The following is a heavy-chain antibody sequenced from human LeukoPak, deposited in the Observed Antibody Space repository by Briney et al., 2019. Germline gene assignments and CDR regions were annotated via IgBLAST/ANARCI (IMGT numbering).Heavy chain of an antibody. CDR1: GYTFTSYD. CDR2: INPNSGGT. D-gene: IGHD2-15*01. Sequence: ASVKVSCKASGYTFTSYDINWVRQAPGQGLEWMGWINPNSGGTNYAQKFQGRVTMTRDTSISTAYMELSRLRSDDTAVYYCARGGGLPAATWGVYWGQGTLVTVSS. V-gene: IGHV1-2*02. J-gene: IGHJ4*02. CDR3: ARGGGLPAATWGVY.